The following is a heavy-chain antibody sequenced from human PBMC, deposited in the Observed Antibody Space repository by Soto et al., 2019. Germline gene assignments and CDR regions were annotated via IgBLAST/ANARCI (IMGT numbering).Heavy chain of an antibody. Sequence: QVQLQESGPGLVKPSETLSLTCTVSGGSVSSGSYYWSWIRQPPGKGLAWIGYIYYSGSTNYNPSLKSRVTISVDTSKNQFSLKLSSVTAADTAVYYCARESLLLGEVSLLNEWYFDFWCQGTLVTGSS. CDR2: IYYSGST. D-gene: IGHD3-16*02. J-gene: IGHJ4*02. V-gene: IGHV4-61*01. CDR1: GGSVSSGSYY. CDR3: ARESLLLGEVSLLNEWYFDF.